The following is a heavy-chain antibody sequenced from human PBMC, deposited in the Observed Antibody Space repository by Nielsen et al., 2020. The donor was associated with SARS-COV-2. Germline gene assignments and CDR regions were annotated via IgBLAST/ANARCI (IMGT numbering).Heavy chain of an antibody. CDR3: AKLLWFGEGGMDV. D-gene: IGHD3-10*01. CDR2: IWYDGSNK. J-gene: IGHJ6*02. V-gene: IGHV3-30*02. Sequence: GGSLRLSCAASGFTFSSYGMHWVRQAPGKGLEWVAVIWYDGSNKYYADSVKGRFTISRDNSKNTLYLQMNSLRAEDTAVYYCAKLLWFGEGGMDVWGQGTTVTVSS. CDR1: GFTFSSYG.